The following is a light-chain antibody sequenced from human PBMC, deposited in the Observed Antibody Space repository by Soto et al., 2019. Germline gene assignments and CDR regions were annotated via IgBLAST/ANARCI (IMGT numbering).Light chain of an antibody. CDR3: QQRSNWPPLT. J-gene: IGKJ4*01. CDR1: QSVSSY. Sequence: EIVLTQSPATLSLSPGERATLSCRASQSVSSYLAWYQQKPGQAPRLLIYDASNSATGIPARFSGSGSGTDFTLTISSLEPEDFAVYYFQQRSNWPPLTFGGGNKVEIK. CDR2: DAS. V-gene: IGKV3-11*01.